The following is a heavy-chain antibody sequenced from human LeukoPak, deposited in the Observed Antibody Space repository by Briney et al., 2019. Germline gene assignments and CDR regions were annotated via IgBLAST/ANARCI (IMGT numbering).Heavy chain of an antibody. D-gene: IGHD6-13*01. Sequence: GGTLRLSCAASGFTFSDYYMSWIRQAPGKGLEWVSYISSSGSTIYYADSVKGRFTISRDNAKNSLYLQMNSLRAEDTAVYYCAREKAAADAFDIWGQGTMVTVSS. CDR1: GFTFSDYY. J-gene: IGHJ3*02. CDR3: AREKAAADAFDI. V-gene: IGHV3-11*04. CDR2: ISSSGSTI.